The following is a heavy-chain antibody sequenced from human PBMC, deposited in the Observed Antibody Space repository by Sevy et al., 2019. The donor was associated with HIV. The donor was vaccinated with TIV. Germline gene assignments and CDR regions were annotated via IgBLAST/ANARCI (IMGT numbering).Heavy chain of an antibody. CDR2: FYYSGRT. CDR3: ANGISARLDY. V-gene: IGHV4-59*01. Sequence: SETLSLTCTVSGDSISGYYWIWIRQPPGKGLEWNGYFYYSGRTNYSPSLKSRTTISIDTSKNQISLTLTSVTAADTAIDDCANGISARLDYWGQGTLVTVSS. D-gene: IGHD6-6*01. CDR1: GDSISGYY. J-gene: IGHJ4*02.